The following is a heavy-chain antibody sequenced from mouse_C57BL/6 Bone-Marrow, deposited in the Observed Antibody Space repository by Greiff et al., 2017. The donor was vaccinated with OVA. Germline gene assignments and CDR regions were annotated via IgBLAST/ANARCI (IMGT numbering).Heavy chain of an antibody. V-gene: IGHV1-69*01. Sequence: QVQLQQSGAELVMPGASVKLSCKASGYTFTSYWMHWVKQRPGQGLEWIGEIDPSDSYTNYNQKFKGKSTLTVDKSSSTAYMQLSSLTSEDSAVYYCARRWLLDYWGQGTTLTVSS. CDR3: ARRWLLDY. CDR2: IDPSDSYT. J-gene: IGHJ2*01. CDR1: GYTFTSYW. D-gene: IGHD2-3*01.